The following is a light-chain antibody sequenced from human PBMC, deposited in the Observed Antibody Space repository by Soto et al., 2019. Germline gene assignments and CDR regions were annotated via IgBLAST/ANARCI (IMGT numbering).Light chain of an antibody. Sequence: QAVVTQPPSVSGAPGQRVTISCTGSSSNIGAGYDVHWYQQLPGTAPKILIYGNSNRPSGVPDRFSGSKSGTSASLAITGLQAEDEADYCCPSYDSSLSGYVFGTGTKLTVL. V-gene: IGLV1-40*01. CDR2: GNS. J-gene: IGLJ1*01. CDR1: SSNIGAGYD. CDR3: PSYDSSLSGYV.